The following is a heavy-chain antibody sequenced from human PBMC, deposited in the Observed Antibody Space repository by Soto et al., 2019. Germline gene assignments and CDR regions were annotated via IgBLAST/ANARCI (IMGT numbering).Heavy chain of an antibody. J-gene: IGHJ5*02. V-gene: IGHV4-61*01. Sequence: QVHLQESGPGLVKPSETLSLTCTVSGGSVSSGSYYWSWIRQPPGKGLEWIGYIYYSGSTNYNPSLKSRVTISVDTSKNQFSLKLSSVTAADTAVYYCARDRAGEDKGWFDPWGQGTLVTVSS. CDR2: IYYSGST. D-gene: IGHD3-16*01. CDR3: ARDRAGEDKGWFDP. CDR1: GGSVSSGSYY.